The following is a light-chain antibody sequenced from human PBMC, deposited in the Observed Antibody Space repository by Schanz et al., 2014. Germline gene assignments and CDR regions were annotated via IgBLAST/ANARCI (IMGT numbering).Light chain of an antibody. CDR3: CSYSHTRTFVL. J-gene: IGLJ2*01. V-gene: IGLV2-8*01. CDR2: EVT. Sequence: QSALTQPPSASGSPGQSVTISCTGTSSDVGGYNFVSWYQQHPGKAPKLMIYEVTKRPSGVPDRFSGSRSGNTASLTISGLQAEDEATYYCCSYSHTRTFVLFGGGTKLTVL. CDR1: SSDVGGYNF.